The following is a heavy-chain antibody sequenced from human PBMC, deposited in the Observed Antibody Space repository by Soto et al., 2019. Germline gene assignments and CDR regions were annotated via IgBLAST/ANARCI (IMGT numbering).Heavy chain of an antibody. V-gene: IGHV3-30-3*02. CDR2: ISYDGSNK. CDR1: GFTFSSYA. Sequence: QVQLVESGGGVVQPGRSLRLSCAASGFTFSSYAMHWVRQAPGKGLEWVAVISYDGSNKYYADSVKGRFTISRDNSKNTLYLQMNSLRAEDTAVYYCAKFSGYSYGASYHFDCWGQGTLVTVSS. CDR3: AKFSGYSYGASYHFDC. D-gene: IGHD5-18*01. J-gene: IGHJ4*02.